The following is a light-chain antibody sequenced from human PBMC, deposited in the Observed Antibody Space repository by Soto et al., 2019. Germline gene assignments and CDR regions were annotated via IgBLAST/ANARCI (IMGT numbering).Light chain of an antibody. CDR3: QQSYSTPWT. CDR2: AAS. J-gene: IGKJ1*01. CDR1: QSISSY. V-gene: IGKV1-39*01. Sequence: DIQMTQSPSSLSASVGDRVTITCRASQSISSYLHWYQQKPGKAPQLLIYAASSLQSGVPSKFSGIGSGTDFTLTISSLQPEDFATYYCQQSYSTPWTFGQGTKVEI.